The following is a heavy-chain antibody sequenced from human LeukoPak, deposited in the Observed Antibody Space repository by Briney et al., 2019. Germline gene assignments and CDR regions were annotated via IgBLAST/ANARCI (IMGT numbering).Heavy chain of an antibody. D-gene: IGHD1-1*01. J-gene: IGHJ4*02. CDR1: GFTFSTYG. CDR3: ARTGPYYFDY. Sequence: GGSLRLSCAAFGFTFSTYGMTWVRQAPGKGLEWVSAIGGRGYSTYYADSVKGRFAISRDNSKNTLYLQMNSLRAEDTAVYYCARTGPYYFDYWGQGTLVTVSS. V-gene: IGHV3-23*01. CDR2: IGGRGYST.